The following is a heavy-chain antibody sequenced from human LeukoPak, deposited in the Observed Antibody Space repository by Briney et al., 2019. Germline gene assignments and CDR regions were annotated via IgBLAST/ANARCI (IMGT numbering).Heavy chain of an antibody. CDR2: IYYSGST. D-gene: IGHD6-13*01. V-gene: IGHV4-39*07. Sequence: SETLSLTCTVSGGSISSSSYYWGWIRQPPGKGLEWIGSIYYSGSTYYNPSLKSRVTISVDTSKNQFSLKLSSVTAADTAVYYCARDLSPAAGNGGWFDPWGQGTLVTVSS. CDR3: ARDLSPAAGNGGWFDP. CDR1: GGSISSSSYY. J-gene: IGHJ5*02.